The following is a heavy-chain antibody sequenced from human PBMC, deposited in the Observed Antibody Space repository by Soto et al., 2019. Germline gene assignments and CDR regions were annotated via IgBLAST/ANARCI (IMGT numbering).Heavy chain of an antibody. CDR1: GGSISSSSYY. Sequence: SETLSLTCTVSGGSISSSSYYWGWIRQPPGKGLEWIGSIYYSGSTYYNPSLKSRVTISVDTSKNQFSLKLSSVTAADTAVYYCARHLWEWIQPTFIDTWGQGTLVTVS. J-gene: IGHJ5*02. D-gene: IGHD5-18*01. V-gene: IGHV4-39*01. CDR2: IYYSGST. CDR3: ARHLWEWIQPTFIDT.